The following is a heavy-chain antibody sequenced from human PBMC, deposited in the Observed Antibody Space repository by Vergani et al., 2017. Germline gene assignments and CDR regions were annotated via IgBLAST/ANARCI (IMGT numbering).Heavy chain of an antibody. V-gene: IGHV3-23*04. CDR1: GFTFSSYA. Sequence: VQLVESGGGVVQPGRSLRVSCAASGFTFSSYAMSWVRQAPGKGLEWVSAISGSGGSTYYADSVKGRFTISRDNSKNTLYLQMNSLRAEDTAVYYCAKDGPGIAARPRDFDYWGQGTLVTVSS. CDR3: AKDGPGIAARPRDFDY. D-gene: IGHD6-6*01. CDR2: ISGSGGST. J-gene: IGHJ4*02.